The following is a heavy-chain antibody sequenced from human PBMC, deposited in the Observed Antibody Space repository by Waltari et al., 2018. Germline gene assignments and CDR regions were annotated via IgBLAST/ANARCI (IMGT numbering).Heavy chain of an antibody. V-gene: IGHV4-39*01. Sequence: QLQLQESGPGLVKPSETLSLTCPVSGGSISSSSYYWGWIRQPPGKGLEWIGRIYYSGSTYYNPSLKSRVTISVETSKNQFSLKLSSVTAADTAVYYCARQIAGLYYFDYWGQGTLITVSS. CDR1: GGSISSSSYY. CDR2: IYYSGST. CDR3: ARQIAGLYYFDY. J-gene: IGHJ4*02. D-gene: IGHD3-22*01.